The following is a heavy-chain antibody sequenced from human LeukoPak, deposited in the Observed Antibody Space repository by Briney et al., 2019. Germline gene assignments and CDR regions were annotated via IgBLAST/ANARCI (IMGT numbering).Heavy chain of an antibody. J-gene: IGHJ6*03. CDR3: ARVHLSGYVPDYYYYYYMDV. D-gene: IGHD5-12*01. CDR1: GFTFSSYA. V-gene: IGHV3-30*04. Sequence: GGSLRLSCAASGFTFSSYAMHWVRQAPGKGLEWVAVISYDGSNKYYADSVKGRFTISRDNAKNSLYLQMNSLRAEDTAVYYCARVHLSGYVPDYYYYYYMDVWGKGTTVTVSS. CDR2: ISYDGSNK.